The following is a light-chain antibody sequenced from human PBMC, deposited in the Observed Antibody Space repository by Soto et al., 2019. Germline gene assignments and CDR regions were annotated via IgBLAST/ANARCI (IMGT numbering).Light chain of an antibody. CDR3: KQYSSTPLT. V-gene: IGKV3-20*01. J-gene: IGKJ1*01. CDR2: DAS. Sequence: EVVLTQSPGTLSLSPGERATLSCRASQSVGRNQLAWYQQKPGQSPRVLIYDASNRTTGIPDRFSGSGSGTDFTFTFSRLEPEDFALYYCKQYSSTPLTFGKGTKGDIK. CDR1: QSVGRNQ.